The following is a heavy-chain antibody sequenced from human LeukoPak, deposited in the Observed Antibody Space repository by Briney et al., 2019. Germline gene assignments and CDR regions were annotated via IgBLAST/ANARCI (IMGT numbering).Heavy chain of an antibody. CDR2: IYISGNT. D-gene: IGHD2-15*01. V-gene: IGHV4-4*07. CDR1: GGSISSYY. J-gene: IGHJ5*02. Sequence: SETLSLTCTVSGGSISSYYWSWIRQPAGKGLEWIGRIYISGNTNYSPSLKSRVTMSVDTSKNQFSLKLSSVTAADTALYYCARDRCTGGSCYLDWFDPWGQGILVTVSS. CDR3: ARDRCTGGSCYLDWFDP.